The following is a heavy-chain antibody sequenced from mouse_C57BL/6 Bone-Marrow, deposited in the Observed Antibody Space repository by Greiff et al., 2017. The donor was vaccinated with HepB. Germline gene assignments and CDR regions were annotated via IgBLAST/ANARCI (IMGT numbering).Heavy chain of an antibody. J-gene: IGHJ3*01. D-gene: IGHD2-3*01. CDR3: TRSDDGYYRYWFAY. Sequence: SGAELVRPGASVTLSCKASGYTFTDYEMHWVTQTPVHGLEWIGAIDPETGGTAYNQKFKGKAILTADKSSSTAYMELRSLTSEDSAVYYCTRSDDGYYRYWFAYWGQGTRVTVSA. CDR1: GYTFTDYE. CDR2: IDPETGGT. V-gene: IGHV1-15*01.